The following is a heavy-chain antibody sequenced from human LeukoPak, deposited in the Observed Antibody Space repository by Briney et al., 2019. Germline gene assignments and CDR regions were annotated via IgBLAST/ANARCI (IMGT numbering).Heavy chain of an antibody. Sequence: SETLSLTCAVYGGSFSGYYWSWIRQPPGKGLERIGEINHSGSTNYNPSLKSRVTISVDTSKNQFSLKLSSVTAADTAVYYWARGLSRDIVVVPAAKGTDYWGQGTLVTVSS. CDR2: INHSGST. J-gene: IGHJ4*02. CDR3: ARGLSRDIVVVPAAKGTDY. CDR1: GGSFSGYY. D-gene: IGHD2-2*01. V-gene: IGHV4-34*01.